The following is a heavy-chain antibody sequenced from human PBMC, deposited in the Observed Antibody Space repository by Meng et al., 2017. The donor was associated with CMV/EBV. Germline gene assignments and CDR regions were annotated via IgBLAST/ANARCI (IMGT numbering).Heavy chain of an antibody. CDR1: GGSISSYY. D-gene: IGHD3-10*01. V-gene: IGHV4-59*01. J-gene: IGHJ6*02. CDR2: IYYSGST. CDR3: ARDRTMVRGVHGMDV. Sequence: SETLSLTCTVSGGSISSYYWSWIRQPPGKGLEWIGYIYYSGSTNYNPFLKSRVTISVDTSKNQFSLKLSSVTAADTAVYYCARDRTMVRGVHGMDVWGQGTTVTVSS.